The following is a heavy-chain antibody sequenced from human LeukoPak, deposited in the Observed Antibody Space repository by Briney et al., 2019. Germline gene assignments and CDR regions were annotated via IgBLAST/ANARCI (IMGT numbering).Heavy chain of an antibody. CDR2: INHSGST. J-gene: IGHJ4*02. CDR1: GGSFSGYY. V-gene: IGHV4-34*01. Sequence: PSETLSLTCAVYGGSFSGYYWSWIRQPPGKGLEWIGEINHSGSTNYNPSLKSRVTISVDTSKNQFSLKLSSVTAADTAVYYCARGLLTYYYDSSGYDYRRLASAVFDYWGQGTLVTVSS. D-gene: IGHD3-22*01. CDR3: ARGLLTYYYDSSGYDYRRLASAVFDY.